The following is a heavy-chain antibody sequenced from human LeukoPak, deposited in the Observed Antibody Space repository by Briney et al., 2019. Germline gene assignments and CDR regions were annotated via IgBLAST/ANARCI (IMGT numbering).Heavy chain of an antibody. CDR3: AELGITMIGGV. Sequence: PGGSLRLSCAASGFTFSSYGMHWARQAPGKGLDWVAFIHHDGSNKYYADSVRGRFTISRDNSKNTLYLQMNSLRAEDTAVYYCAELGITMIGGVWGKGTTVTISS. V-gene: IGHV3-30*02. CDR2: IHHDGSNK. J-gene: IGHJ6*04. D-gene: IGHD3-10*02. CDR1: GFTFSSYG.